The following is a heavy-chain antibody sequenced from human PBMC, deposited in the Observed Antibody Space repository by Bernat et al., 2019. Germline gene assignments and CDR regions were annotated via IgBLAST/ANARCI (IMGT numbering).Heavy chain of an antibody. CDR2: IYSGGST. CDR1: GFTVSSNY. Sequence: EVQLVESGGGLVQPGGSLRLSCAASGFTVSSNYMSWVRQAPGKGLEWVSVIYSGGSTYCADSVKGRFTISRDNSKNTLYLQMISLRAEDTAVYYCASRIVGATNYWGQGTLVTVSS. D-gene: IGHD1-26*01. V-gene: IGHV3-66*01. CDR3: ASRIVGATNY. J-gene: IGHJ4*02.